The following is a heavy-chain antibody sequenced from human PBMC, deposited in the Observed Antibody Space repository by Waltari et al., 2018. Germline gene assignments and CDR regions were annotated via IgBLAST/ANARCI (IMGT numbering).Heavy chain of an antibody. V-gene: IGHV3-49*04. CDR3: TRDYDFWSGYPLLDY. J-gene: IGHJ4*02. CDR2: IRTKTYGVTT. CDR1: GFNFGDHA. Sequence: EVQLVESGGGLVQPGRSLTLSCLTSGFNFGDHAMSWVRQAPGKGLEWVGYIRTKTYGVTTEYAASVKGRFTISRDDSKTIAYLQMSSLKIEDTAVYYCTRDYDFWSGYPLLDYWGQGTLVTVSS. D-gene: IGHD3-3*01.